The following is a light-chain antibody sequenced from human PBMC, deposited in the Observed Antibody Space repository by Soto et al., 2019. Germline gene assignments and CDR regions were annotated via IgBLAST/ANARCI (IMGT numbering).Light chain of an antibody. Sequence: EIVMTQSPATLSVSPGERDTLSCRASQSVGSNLAWYQQKPGQAPRLLIYGATTGATSIPARFSGSGSGTEFTLTISSLQSEDFAVYYCQQYNNWPYTFGQGTKLEIK. V-gene: IGKV3-15*01. J-gene: IGKJ2*01. CDR3: QQYNNWPYT. CDR2: GAT. CDR1: QSVGSN.